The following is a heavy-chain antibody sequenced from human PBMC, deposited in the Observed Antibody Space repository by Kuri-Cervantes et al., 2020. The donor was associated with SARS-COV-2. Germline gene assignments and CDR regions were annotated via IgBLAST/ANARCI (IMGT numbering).Heavy chain of an antibody. D-gene: IGHD2-2*01. CDR2: IIPIFGTA. CDR3: ASCTSCYFGDYRVTFVY. V-gene: IGHV1-69*05. Sequence: AVKVSCKASGGTFSSYAISWVRQAPGQGLEWMGGIIPIFGTAKYAQKFQGRVTITTDESTSTAYMELSSLRSEDTAVYYCASCTSCYFGDYRVTFVYWGQGTLVTVSS. J-gene: IGHJ4*02. CDR1: GGTFSSYA.